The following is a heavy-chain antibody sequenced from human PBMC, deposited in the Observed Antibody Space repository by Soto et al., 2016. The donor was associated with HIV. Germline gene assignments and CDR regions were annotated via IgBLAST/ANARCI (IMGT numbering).Heavy chain of an antibody. CDR3: ARWGGIRGSYGMDA. Sequence: EVQLMESGGGLVQPGMSLRLSCTTSGFTFSNFWMHWVRQVPGKGLVWVSRINFDGSSISYADSVKGRFTISRDNGNNTLFLQMNSLGPEDTAVYYCARWGGIRGSYGMDAWGQGTTVIVSS. J-gene: IGHJ6*02. CDR2: INFDGSSI. V-gene: IGHV3-74*01. D-gene: IGHD3-10*01. CDR1: GFTFSNFW.